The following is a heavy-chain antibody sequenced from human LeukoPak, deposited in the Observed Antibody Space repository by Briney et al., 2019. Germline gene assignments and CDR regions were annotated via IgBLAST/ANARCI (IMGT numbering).Heavy chain of an antibody. CDR2: ISSSSSYI. V-gene: IGHV3-21*01. J-gene: IGHJ3*02. D-gene: IGHD5-18*01. CDR1: GFTFSSYS. Sequence: GGSLRLSCAASGFTFSSYSMNWVRQAPGKGLEWVSSISSSSSYIYYADSVKGRFTISRDNAKNSLYLQMNSLRAGDTAVYYCARGDTAMVNAFDIWGQGTMVTVSS. CDR3: ARGDTAMVNAFDI.